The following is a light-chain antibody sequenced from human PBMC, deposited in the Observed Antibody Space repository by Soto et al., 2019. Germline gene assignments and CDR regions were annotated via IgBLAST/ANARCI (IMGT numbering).Light chain of an antibody. CDR3: QSYDSSLSGGV. V-gene: IGLV1-40*01. J-gene: IGLJ3*02. CDR2: GKR. CDR1: SYNIGAGYD. Sequence: QSVLTQPPSVSGAPGQRVTISCTGSSYNIGAGYDVHWYQQLPGTAPKLLIYGKRNLPSGVPDRYSGTKSGPSASLAITGIHACDEADYYWQSYDSSLSGGVFGGGTKMTVL.